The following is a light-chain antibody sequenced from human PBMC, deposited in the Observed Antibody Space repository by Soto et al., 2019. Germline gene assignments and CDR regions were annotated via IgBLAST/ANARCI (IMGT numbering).Light chain of an antibody. CDR2: DVS. V-gene: IGLV2-14*01. CDR1: SSDVGGYNY. CDR3: SSYTSSSTPFD. J-gene: IGLJ1*01. Sequence: QSALTQPASVSGFPGQSITISCTGTSSDVGGYNYVSWYQQHPGKAPKLMIYDVSNRPSGVSNRFSGSKSGNTASLTISGLQAEDEADYYCSSYTSSSTPFDFGTGTKLTVL.